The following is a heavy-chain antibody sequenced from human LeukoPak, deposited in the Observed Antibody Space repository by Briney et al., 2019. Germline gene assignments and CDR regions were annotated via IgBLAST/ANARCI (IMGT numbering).Heavy chain of an antibody. Sequence: GGSLKLSCAASGFPLSASIIHWVRQASGRGLEWVGRVRTKASNYATTYAASVNGRFTISRDESKNTAYLQMNSLKIEDTAVYYCTVSGVTSDAFDIWGQGTMVTVSS. CDR2: VRTKASNYAT. D-gene: IGHD5-18*01. V-gene: IGHV3-73*01. CDR3: TVSGVTSDAFDI. CDR1: GFPLSASI. J-gene: IGHJ3*02.